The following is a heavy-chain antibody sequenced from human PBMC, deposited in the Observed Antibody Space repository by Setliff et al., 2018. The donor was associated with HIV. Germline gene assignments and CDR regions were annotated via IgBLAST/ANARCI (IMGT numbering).Heavy chain of an antibody. CDR1: GESISSKNYY. J-gene: IGHJ2*01. D-gene: IGHD2-2*01. V-gene: IGHV4-39*01. Sequence: SETLSLTCIVSGESISSKNYYWGWIRQPPGKGLEWIGSINYSGSTYYNPSLKSRVTISVDTSKNQFSLKLSSVTAADTAVYYCARGPAEWQIVVVPAAHWYFDLWGRGTLVTVSS. CDR2: INYSGST. CDR3: ARGPAEWQIVVVPAAHWYFDL.